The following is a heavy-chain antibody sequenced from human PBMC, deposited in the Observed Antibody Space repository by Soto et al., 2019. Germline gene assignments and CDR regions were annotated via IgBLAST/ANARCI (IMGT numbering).Heavy chain of an antibody. D-gene: IGHD3-16*01. J-gene: IGHJ4*02. V-gene: IGHV1-46*01. CDR1: GYTFTSYY. CDR3: XRVYGGAIY. CDR2: INPSCGST. Sequence: QVQLVQSGAEVKKPGASVKVSCKASGYTFTSYYMHWVRQAPGQGVEWMGIINPSCGSTSYAQKFQGRVTMXXXXXXXXXXXXXXXXXXXXXXXXXXXRVYGGAIYWGQGTLVTISS.